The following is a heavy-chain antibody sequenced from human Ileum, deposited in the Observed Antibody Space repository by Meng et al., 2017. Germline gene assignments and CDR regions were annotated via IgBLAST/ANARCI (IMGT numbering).Heavy chain of an antibody. Sequence: QVQMVQSGIEVKKTGASVKVSCKPSGYTFTTFGIRWVRQAPGQGLEWMGWIDPGNGNRNVAQKFQDRITLTTDTTTTTAYMELRSLRSDDTAIFYCARDRQWLFDYWGQGTLVTVSS. CDR2: IDPGNGNR. D-gene: IGHD3-22*01. J-gene: IGHJ4*02. CDR1: GYTFTTFG. V-gene: IGHV1-18*01. CDR3: ARDRQWLFDY.